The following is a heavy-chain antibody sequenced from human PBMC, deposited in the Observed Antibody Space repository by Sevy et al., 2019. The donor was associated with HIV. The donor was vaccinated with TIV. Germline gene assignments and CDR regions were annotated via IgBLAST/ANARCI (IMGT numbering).Heavy chain of an antibody. CDR3: AKDLFNDYVWGSYPIDAFDI. Sequence: GGSLRLSCAASGFTFSSYGMHWVRQAPGKGLEWVAVISYDGSNKYYADSVKGRFTISRDNSKNTLYLQMNSLRAEDTAVYYCAKDLFNDYVWGSYPIDAFDIWGQGTMATVSS. D-gene: IGHD3-16*02. CDR1: GFTFSSYG. CDR2: ISYDGSNK. V-gene: IGHV3-30*18. J-gene: IGHJ3*02.